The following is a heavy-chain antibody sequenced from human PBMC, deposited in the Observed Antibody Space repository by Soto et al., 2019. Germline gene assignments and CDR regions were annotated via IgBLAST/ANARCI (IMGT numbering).Heavy chain of an antibody. J-gene: IGHJ4*02. CDR2: IYYSGST. V-gene: IGHV4-39*01. D-gene: IGHD3-10*01. CDR1: GGSISSSSYY. CDR3: ARRGSGSYSDY. Sequence: QLQLQESGPGLVKPSETLSLTCTVSGGSISSSSYYWGWIRQPPGKGLEWIGSIYYSGSTYYNPSLQVRVPISVATSKNQFSLKLSSVTAADTAVYYCARRGSGSYSDYWGQGTLVTVSS.